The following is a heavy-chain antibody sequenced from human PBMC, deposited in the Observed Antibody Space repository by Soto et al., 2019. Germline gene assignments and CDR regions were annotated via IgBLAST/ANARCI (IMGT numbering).Heavy chain of an antibody. D-gene: IGHD4-17*01. V-gene: IGHV4-59*01. J-gene: IGHJ4*02. Sequence: SETLSLTCTVSGGSISSYYWSWIRQPPVNGLEWIGYIYYSGSTNYNPSLKSRVTISVDTSKNQFSLKLSSATAADTAMYYCARAPDYGDYYFDYWGQGTLVTVSS. CDR2: IYYSGST. CDR3: ARAPDYGDYYFDY. CDR1: GGSISSYY.